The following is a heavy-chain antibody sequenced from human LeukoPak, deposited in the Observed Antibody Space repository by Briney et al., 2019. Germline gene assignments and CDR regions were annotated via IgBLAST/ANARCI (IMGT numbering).Heavy chain of an antibody. D-gene: IGHD3-10*01. V-gene: IGHV1-46*02. CDR1: AYTFNAYL. J-gene: IGHJ5*02. CDR2: IDPSGGST. Sequence: ASVKVSCKTSAYTFNAYLIHWVRQAPGQGLEWMGMIDPSGGSTAYAQKFQGRVTVTRDTSANTLYMELSSLRSDDTAVYYCARDLGLRGVTNWFDPWGQGTLVTVSS. CDR3: ARDLGLRGVTNWFDP.